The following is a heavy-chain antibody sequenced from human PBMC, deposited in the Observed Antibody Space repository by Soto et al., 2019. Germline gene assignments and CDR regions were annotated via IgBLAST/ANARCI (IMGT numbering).Heavy chain of an antibody. Sequence: SETLSLTCTVSGGSISSYYWSWIRQPPGKGLEWIGYIYYSGSTNYNPSLKSRVTISVDTSKNQFSLKPSSVTAADTAVYYCARQGRMAGTSAFDIWGQGTMVTVS. CDR1: GGSISSYY. CDR2: IYYSGST. D-gene: IGHD6-19*01. J-gene: IGHJ3*02. CDR3: ARQGRMAGTSAFDI. V-gene: IGHV4-59*08.